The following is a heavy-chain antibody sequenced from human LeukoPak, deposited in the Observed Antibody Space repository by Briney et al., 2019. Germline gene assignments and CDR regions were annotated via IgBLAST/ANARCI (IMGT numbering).Heavy chain of an antibody. CDR1: GFTFSSYW. Sequence: GGSLRLSCAASGFTFSSYWMTWVRQAPGKGLEWVANIKQDGSEKYYVDSVKGRFTISRDNSKNSLSLQMNSLRVEDTAVYYCTTYPRLGGGDTAFVSWGQGTLVTVSS. CDR3: TTYPRLGGGDTAFVS. V-gene: IGHV3-7*01. CDR2: IKQDGSEK. D-gene: IGHD2-21*02. J-gene: IGHJ4*02.